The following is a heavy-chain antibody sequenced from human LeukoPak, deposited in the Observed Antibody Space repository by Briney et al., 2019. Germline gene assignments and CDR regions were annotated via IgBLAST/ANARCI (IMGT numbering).Heavy chain of an antibody. CDR2: ISANNGDT. Sequence: ASVKVSCKASGYTFTSYGINWGRQSPGQGLEWMGWISANNGDTNYAQNLQGRVTMTTDKSTSTAYMELRSLRSDDTAVYYCARGVWSDYWGQGTLVTVSS. V-gene: IGHV1-18*01. J-gene: IGHJ4*02. CDR1: GYTFTSYG. D-gene: IGHD2-8*01. CDR3: ARGVWSDY.